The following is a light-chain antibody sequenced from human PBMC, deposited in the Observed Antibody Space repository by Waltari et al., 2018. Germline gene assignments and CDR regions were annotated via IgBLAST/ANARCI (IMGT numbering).Light chain of an antibody. CDR2: EVS. J-gene: IGLJ3*02. CDR3: SSYTSSATWV. V-gene: IGLV2-14*01. CDR1: SSDVGGYNY. Sequence: QSALTQPASVSGSPGQSITISCTGTSSDVGGYNYVSWYQHHPGKAPKLIIYEVSKWPSGASNRVSGSKSGNTASLTIPGLQAEDEADYYCSSYTSSATWVFGGGTKLTVL.